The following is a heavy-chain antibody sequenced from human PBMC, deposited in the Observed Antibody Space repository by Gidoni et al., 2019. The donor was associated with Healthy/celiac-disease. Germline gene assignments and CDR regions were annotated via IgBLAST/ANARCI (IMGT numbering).Heavy chain of an antibody. CDR1: GFTFSSYA. V-gene: IGHV3-23*01. D-gene: IGHD2-15*01. Sequence: EVQLLESGGGLVQPGGSLRLSCAASGFTFSSYAMSWVRQAPGKGLEWVSAISGSGGSTYYADSVKGRFTISRDNSKNTLYLQMNSLRAEDTAVYYCAKVRPAYCSGGSCLYYFDYWGQGTLVTVSS. J-gene: IGHJ4*02. CDR3: AKVRPAYCSGGSCLYYFDY. CDR2: ISGSGGST.